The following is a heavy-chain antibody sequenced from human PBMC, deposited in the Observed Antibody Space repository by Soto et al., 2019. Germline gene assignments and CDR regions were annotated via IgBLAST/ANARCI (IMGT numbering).Heavy chain of an antibody. D-gene: IGHD6-19*01. Sequence: QVHLVQSGAEVKKPGASVKVSCKASGYTITKYYMHWVRQAPGQGLEWMGIINPSSGSTNYAQKFQGRVTMTSDTSTSTVHMNLSSLRSEDTAVYYCTTAGNSLPFHYFDYWGQGTLVTVSS. CDR3: TTAGNSLPFHYFDY. CDR1: GYTITKYY. V-gene: IGHV1-46*03. J-gene: IGHJ4*02. CDR2: INPSSGST.